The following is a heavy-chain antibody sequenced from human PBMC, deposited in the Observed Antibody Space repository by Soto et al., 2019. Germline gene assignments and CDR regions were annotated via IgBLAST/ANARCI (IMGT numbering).Heavy chain of an antibody. V-gene: IGHV3-30*18. Sequence: HPGGSLRLSCAASGFTFSSYGMHWVRQAPGKGLEWVAVISYDGSNKYYADSVKGRFTISRDNSKNTLYLQMNSLRAEDTAVYYCAKVGGGNYDFWSGVVVGYYYYYGMDVWGQGTTVTVSS. CDR3: AKVGGGNYDFWSGVVVGYYYYYGMDV. CDR2: ISYDGSNK. D-gene: IGHD3-3*01. J-gene: IGHJ6*02. CDR1: GFTFSSYG.